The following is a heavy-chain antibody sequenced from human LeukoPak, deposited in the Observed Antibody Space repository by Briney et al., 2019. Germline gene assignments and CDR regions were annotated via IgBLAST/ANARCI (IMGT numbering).Heavy chain of an antibody. CDR2: ISHNGNVN. V-gene: IGHV3-7*03. J-gene: IGHJ6*02. CDR1: GFTFSSYW. CDR3: ARGGGLDV. D-gene: IGHD3-16*01. Sequence: GGSLRLSCAASGFTFSSYWMNWARQAPGKGLEWVASISHNGNVNYYVDSVKGRLTISRDNAKNSLYLQMSNLRAEDTAVYFCARGGGLDVWGQGATVTVSS.